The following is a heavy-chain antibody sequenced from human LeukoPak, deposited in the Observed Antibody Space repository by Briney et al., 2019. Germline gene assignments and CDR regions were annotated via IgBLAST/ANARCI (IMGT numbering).Heavy chain of an antibody. D-gene: IGHD2-15*01. CDR1: GFTFSSYA. J-gene: IGHJ4*02. Sequence: GGSLRLSCAASGFTFSSYAVTWVRQAPGKGLEWVSGISASGGTYYADSVKGRFTLSRDNSKNTLHLQMNSLRAEDTAIYYCAKGGASSGGYDCWGQGTLVTVSS. V-gene: IGHV3-23*01. CDR3: AKGGASSGGYDC. CDR2: ISASGGT.